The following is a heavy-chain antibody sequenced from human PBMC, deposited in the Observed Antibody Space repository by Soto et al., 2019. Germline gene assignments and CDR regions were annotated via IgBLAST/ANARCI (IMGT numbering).Heavy chain of an antibody. CDR1: GFTFSSYG. Sequence: QVQLVESGGGVVQPGRSLRLSCAASGFTFSSYGMHWVRQAPGKGLEWVAVIWYDGSNKYYADSVKGRFTISRDNSKNTLYLQMNSLRAGDTAVYYCVPGGATLDYWSQGTLVTVSS. V-gene: IGHV3-33*01. J-gene: IGHJ4*02. CDR2: IWYDGSNK. D-gene: IGHD1-26*01. CDR3: VPGGATLDY.